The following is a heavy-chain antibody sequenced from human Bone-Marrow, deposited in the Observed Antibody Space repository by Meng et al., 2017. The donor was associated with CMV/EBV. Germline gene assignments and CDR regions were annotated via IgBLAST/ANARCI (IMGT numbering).Heavy chain of an antibody. D-gene: IGHD4-17*01. CDR1: GDSVSSNSAA. Sequence: ISGDSVSSNSAAWNWIRQSPSRGLEWLGRTYYRSKWYNDYAVSVKSRVTINPDTSKNQFSLQLNSVTPEDTAVYYCARDYGDYGWFDPWGQGTLVTVSS. CDR3: ARDYGDYGWFDP. J-gene: IGHJ5*02. CDR2: TYYRSKWYN. V-gene: IGHV6-1*01.